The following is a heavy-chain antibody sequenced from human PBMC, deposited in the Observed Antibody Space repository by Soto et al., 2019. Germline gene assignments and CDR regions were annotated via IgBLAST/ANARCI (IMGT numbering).Heavy chain of an antibody. CDR3: AKDPSRRWEPYV. Sequence: GASVKVSCKASGYTFTSYGIFWVRQAPGQGLEWMGWVSAYNGNTNYAQNLQGRVTMATDTSTNTAYVELRSLRSDDTAVYYCAKDPSRRWEPYVWGQGTMVTVSS. V-gene: IGHV1-18*01. D-gene: IGHD1-26*01. CDR2: VSAYNGNT. J-gene: IGHJ3*01. CDR1: GYTFTSYG.